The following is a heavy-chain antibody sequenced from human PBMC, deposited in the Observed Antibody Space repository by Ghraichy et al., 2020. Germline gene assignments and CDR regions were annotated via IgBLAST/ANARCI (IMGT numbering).Heavy chain of an antibody. D-gene: IGHD3-10*01. Sequence: LSLTCAASGFTFSNFAMAWVRQAPGKGLEWVSAITGSGASTYYADSVKGRFTISRDNSKNTVYLQMTSLTSEDTAVYYCAKDSYGSFDYWGQGTLVTVSS. V-gene: IGHV3-23*01. CDR1: GFTFSNFA. CDR3: AKDSYGSFDY. CDR2: ITGSGAST. J-gene: IGHJ4*02.